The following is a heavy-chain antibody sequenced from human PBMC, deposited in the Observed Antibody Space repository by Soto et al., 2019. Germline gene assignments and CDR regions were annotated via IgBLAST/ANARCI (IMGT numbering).Heavy chain of an antibody. V-gene: IGHV3-74*01. CDR1: GFTFSSYW. Sequence: GGSLRLSCAASGFTFSSYWMHWVRQAPGKGLVWVSRINSDGSSTSYADSVKGRFTISRDNAKNTLYLQMNSLRAEDTAVYYCARVPYGDYVEVWGQGTLVTVSS. J-gene: IGHJ4*02. CDR3: ARVPYGDYVEV. CDR2: INSDGSST. D-gene: IGHD4-17*01.